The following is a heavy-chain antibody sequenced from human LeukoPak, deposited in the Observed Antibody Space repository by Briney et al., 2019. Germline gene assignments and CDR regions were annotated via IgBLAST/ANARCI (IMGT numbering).Heavy chain of an antibody. CDR3: ARRLDGGFDY. CDR2: VSYSGSA. CDR1: GGSISSSRYY. V-gene: IGHV4-39*01. Sequence: SETLSLTCTVSGGSISSSRYYWAWIRQPPGKGLDWIGSVSYSGSAYYNPSLKSRVTISVDTSKNQFSLKLSSVTAADTAVYYCARRLDGGFDYWGQGTLVTVSS. J-gene: IGHJ4*02. D-gene: IGHD3-16*01.